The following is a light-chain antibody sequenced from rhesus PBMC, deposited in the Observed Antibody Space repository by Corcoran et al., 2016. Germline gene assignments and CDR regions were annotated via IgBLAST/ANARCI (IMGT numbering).Light chain of an antibody. V-gene: IGKV3-35*01. CDR1: QSVSSN. J-gene: IGKJ1*01. CDR2: YAS. Sequence: EIVMTQSPATLSLSPGERATLSCRASQSVSSNLAWYQQKPGQAPRLLIYYASNRATGIPDRFSGSGSGTDFTLPISSLEPEDVGVYYCQQYNNWNRTFGQGTKVEIK. CDR3: QQYNNWNRT.